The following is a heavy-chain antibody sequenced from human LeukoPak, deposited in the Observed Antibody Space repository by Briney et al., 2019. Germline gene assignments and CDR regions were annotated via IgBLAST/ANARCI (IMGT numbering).Heavy chain of an antibody. CDR1: GFTFDDYA. CDR3: AKDYLRGETYYYYGMDV. CDR2: ISWNSGSI. V-gene: IGHV3-9*01. Sequence: GGSLRLSCAASGFTFDDYAMHWVRQAPGKGLEWVSGISWNSGSIGYADSVKGRFAISRDNAKNPLYLQMNSLRAEDTALYYCAKDYLRGETYYYYGMDVWGQGTTVTVSS. D-gene: IGHD3-10*01. J-gene: IGHJ6*02.